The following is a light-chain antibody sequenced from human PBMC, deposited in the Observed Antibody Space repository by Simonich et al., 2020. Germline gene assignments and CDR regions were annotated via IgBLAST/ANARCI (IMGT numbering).Light chain of an antibody. Sequence: QSALTQPASVSGPPGQSITISCTGTSSYVGSDNLVSWYQQHPGKAPKLRIYEGSKRPSGVSNRFSVSKSGNTASLTISGLQTEDEADYYCCSYAGSSTVVFGGGTKLTVL. CDR2: EGS. J-gene: IGLJ2*01. CDR3: CSYAGSSTVV. CDR1: SSYVGSDNL. V-gene: IGLV2-23*01.